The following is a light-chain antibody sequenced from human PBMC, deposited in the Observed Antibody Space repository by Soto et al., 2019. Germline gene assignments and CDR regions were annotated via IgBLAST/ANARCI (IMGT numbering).Light chain of an antibody. CDR1: QSVGSY. Sequence: EIVLTQSPATLSLSPGERATLSCRASQSVGSYLAWYQQKPGQAPRLLIYDASNRATGIPTRFSCSGSGTDFTLTISSLEPEDFAVYYCQQRNNWPPVFTFGPGTKVDIK. CDR2: DAS. V-gene: IGKV3-11*01. CDR3: QQRNNWPPVFT. J-gene: IGKJ3*01.